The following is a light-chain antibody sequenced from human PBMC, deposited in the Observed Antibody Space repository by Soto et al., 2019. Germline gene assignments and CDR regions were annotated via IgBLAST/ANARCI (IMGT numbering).Light chain of an antibody. CDR2: GAS. CDR1: QGFNST. CDR3: QQYNNWPPWT. Sequence: EMGMPQSRSPLPVLQGEGATLSCRASQGFNSTLAWSQQKPGQAPRLLPYGASTRATGIPARFSGSGSGTEFTLTISSLQSEDFAVYYCQQYNNWPPWTFGQGTKVEIK. V-gene: IGKV3-15*01. J-gene: IGKJ1*01.